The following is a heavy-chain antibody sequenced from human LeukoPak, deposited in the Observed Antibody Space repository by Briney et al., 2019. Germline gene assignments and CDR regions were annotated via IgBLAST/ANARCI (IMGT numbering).Heavy chain of an antibody. CDR3: ARLTVRGYYDSSGYPSDAFDI. CDR1: GYSFTSYW. CDR2: IYPGDSDT. V-gene: IGHV5-51*01. D-gene: IGHD3-22*01. J-gene: IGHJ3*02. Sequence: GESLKISCKGSGYSFTSYWIGWVRQMPGKGLEWMGIIYPGDSDTRYSPSFQGQVTISADKSISTAYLQWSSLKASDTAMYYCARLTVRGYYDSSGYPSDAFDIWGQGTMVTVSS.